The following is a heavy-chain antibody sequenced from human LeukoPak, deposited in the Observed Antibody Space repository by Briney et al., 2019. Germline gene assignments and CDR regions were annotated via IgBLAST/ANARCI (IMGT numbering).Heavy chain of an antibody. J-gene: IGHJ4*02. Sequence: GASVKVSCKASGGTFSSYAISWVRQAPGQGLEWMGGIIPIFGTANYAQKFQGRVTITADKSTSTAYMELRSLRSDDTAVYYCAREAGVIVGATYFDYWSQGTLVTVSS. V-gene: IGHV1-69*06. CDR2: IIPIFGTA. CDR3: AREAGVIVGATYFDY. CDR1: GGTFSSYA. D-gene: IGHD1-26*01.